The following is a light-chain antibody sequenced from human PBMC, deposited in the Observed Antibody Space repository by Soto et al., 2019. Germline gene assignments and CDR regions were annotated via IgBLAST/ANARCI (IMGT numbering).Light chain of an antibody. J-gene: IGKJ5*01. Sequence: IQMTQSPSSLSASVGDRVTITCRASQDISTWLAWYQQKPGKAPKSLIYTVSTLQSGVPSRFSGSVSGTEGSMTISSLKQEDGATYYCQQSYSYTITFGQGTRLEIK. CDR2: TVS. V-gene: IGKV1D-16*01. CDR3: QQSYSYTIT. CDR1: QDISTW.